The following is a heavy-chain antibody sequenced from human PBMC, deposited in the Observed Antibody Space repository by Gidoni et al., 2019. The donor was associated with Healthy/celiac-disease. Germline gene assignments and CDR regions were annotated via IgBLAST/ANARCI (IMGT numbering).Heavy chain of an antibody. Sequence: EVQLVESGGGLVKPGGSLRLSCAASGFTFSRYSMNWVRQAPGKGLEWVSSISSSSSYIYYADSVKGRFTISRENAKNSLYLQMNSLRAEDTAVYYCARYCSSTSCYPYYYYYYGMDVWGQGTTCHRLL. J-gene: IGHJ6*02. CDR1: GFTFSRYS. V-gene: IGHV3-21*01. D-gene: IGHD2-2*01. CDR2: ISSSSSYI. CDR3: ARYCSSTSCYPYYYYYYGMDV.